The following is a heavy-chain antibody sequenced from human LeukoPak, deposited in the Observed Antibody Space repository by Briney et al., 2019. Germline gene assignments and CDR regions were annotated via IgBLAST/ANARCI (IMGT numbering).Heavy chain of an antibody. D-gene: IGHD6-13*01. CDR2: ISSSGSTI. CDR1: GFTFSSYE. V-gene: IGHV3-48*03. Sequence: GGSLRLSCAASGFTFSSYEMNWVRQAPGKGLEWVSYISSSGSTIYYADSVKGRFTISRDNAKNLLYLQMNSLRAEDTAVYYCARSGRAGNWFDPWGQGTLVTVSS. J-gene: IGHJ5*02. CDR3: ARSGRAGNWFDP.